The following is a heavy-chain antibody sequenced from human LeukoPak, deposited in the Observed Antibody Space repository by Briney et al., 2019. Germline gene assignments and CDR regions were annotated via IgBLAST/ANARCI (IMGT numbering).Heavy chain of an antibody. CDR3: ARGRPPRSDYLIDY. CDR2: FYSSGST. V-gene: IGHV4-61*02. CDR1: GGSISSGSYY. D-gene: IGHD4-17*01. J-gene: IGHJ4*02. Sequence: SQTLSLTCTVSGGSISSGSYYWSWIRQPAGKGLEWIGRFYSSGSTNYNPSFWSRVTISVDTSKNQFSLNLSSVTAADTAVYYCARGRPPRSDYLIDYWGQGTLVTVSS.